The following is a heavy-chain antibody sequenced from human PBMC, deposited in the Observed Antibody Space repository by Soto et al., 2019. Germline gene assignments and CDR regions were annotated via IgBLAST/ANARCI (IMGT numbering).Heavy chain of an antibody. CDR1: GGSISSSSYY. J-gene: IGHJ4*02. Sequence: SETLSLTCTVSGGSISSSSYYWGWIRQPPGKGLEWIGSIYYSGSTYYNPSLKSRVTISVDTSKNQFSLKLSSVTAADTAVYYCAREPGGGPGYGDYIIRNYWGQGTLVTVSS. V-gene: IGHV4-39*02. D-gene: IGHD4-17*01. CDR3: AREPGGGPGYGDYIIRNY. CDR2: IYYSGST.